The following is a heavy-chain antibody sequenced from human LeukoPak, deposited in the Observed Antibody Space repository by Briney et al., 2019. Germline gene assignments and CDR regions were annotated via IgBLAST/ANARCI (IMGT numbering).Heavy chain of an antibody. D-gene: IGHD3-16*01. V-gene: IGHV3-64*01. CDR1: GFTFSSYA. CDR2: ISSSGGST. Sequence: GGSLRLSCAASGFTFSSYAMHWVRQAPGKGLEYVSAISSSGGSTYYANSVKGRFTISRDNSKNTLYLQMDSLRAEDMAVYYCARSTMITFGGVDPAEIDYWGQGTLVTVSS. J-gene: IGHJ4*02. CDR3: ARSTMITFGGVDPAEIDY.